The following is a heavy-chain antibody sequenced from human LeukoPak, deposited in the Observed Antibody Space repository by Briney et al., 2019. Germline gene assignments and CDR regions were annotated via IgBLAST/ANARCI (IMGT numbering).Heavy chain of an antibody. CDR1: GGSISSSNW. CDR2: IYHSGST. V-gene: IGHV4-4*02. J-gene: IGHJ4*02. Sequence: SETLSLTCAVSGGSISSSNWWSWVRQPPGKGLEWIGEIYHSGSTNYNPSLKSRVTISVDKSKNQFSLKLSSVTAADTAVYYCASSSGRDGYITPTSGAENWGQGTLVTVSS. D-gene: IGHD5-24*01. CDR3: ASSSGRDGYITPTSGAEN.